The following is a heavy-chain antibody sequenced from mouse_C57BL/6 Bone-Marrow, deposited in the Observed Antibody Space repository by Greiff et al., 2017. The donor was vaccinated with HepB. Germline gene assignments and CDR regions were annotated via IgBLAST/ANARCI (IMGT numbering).Heavy chain of an antibody. CDR1: GYTFTDYE. Sequence: VQLQQSGAELVRPGASVTLSCKASGYTFTDYEMHWVKQTPVHGLEWIGAIDPETGGTAYNQKFKGKAILTADKSSSTAYMELRSLTSEDSAVYYCTRGGYYYGSSPWFAYWGQGTLVTVSA. D-gene: IGHD1-1*01. J-gene: IGHJ3*01. V-gene: IGHV1-15*01. CDR2: IDPETGGT. CDR3: TRGGYYYGSSPWFAY.